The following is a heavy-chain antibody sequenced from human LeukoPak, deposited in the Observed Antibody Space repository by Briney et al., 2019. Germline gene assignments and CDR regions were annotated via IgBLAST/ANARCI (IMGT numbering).Heavy chain of an antibody. V-gene: IGHV1-2*02. CDR1: GYTFTGYY. CDR3: ARALYYYDSRAQGY. J-gene: IGHJ4*02. Sequence: GASVKVSCKASGYTFTGYYMHWVRQAPGQGLEWMGWINPNSGGTNYAQKFQGRVTMTRDTSISTAYMELSRLRSDDTAVYYCARALYYYDSRAQGYWGQGTLVTVSS. CDR2: INPNSGGT. D-gene: IGHD3-22*01.